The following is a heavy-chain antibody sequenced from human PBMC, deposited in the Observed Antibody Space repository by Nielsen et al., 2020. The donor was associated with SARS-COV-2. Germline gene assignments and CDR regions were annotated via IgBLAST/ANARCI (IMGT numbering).Heavy chain of an antibody. CDR2: ISSSSSYI. CDR3: ARDPKLVTYCSSTSCQSNGDY. V-gene: IGHV3-21*01. Sequence: WIRQPPGKGLEWASSISSSSSYIYYADSVKGRFTISRDNAKNSLYLQMNSLRAEDTAVYYCARDPKLVTYCSSTSCQSNGDYWGQGTLVTVSS. D-gene: IGHD2-2*01. J-gene: IGHJ4*02.